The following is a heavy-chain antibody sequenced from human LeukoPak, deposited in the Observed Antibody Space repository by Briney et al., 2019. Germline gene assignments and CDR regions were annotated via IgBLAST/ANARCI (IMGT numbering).Heavy chain of an antibody. CDR2: IDPNSGVT. V-gene: IGHV1-2*02. D-gene: IGHD5-12*01. CDR1: GYTFTSYY. J-gene: IGHJ4*02. Sequence: GASVKVSCKASGYTFTSYYMHWVRQAPGQGLEWMGWIDPNSGVTNNAQKFQGRVTMTRDTSITTVYMEMTWLTSDDTAVFYCARDPGYTAYNSWYFDDWGQGTLVTVSS. CDR3: ARDPGYTAYNSWYFDD.